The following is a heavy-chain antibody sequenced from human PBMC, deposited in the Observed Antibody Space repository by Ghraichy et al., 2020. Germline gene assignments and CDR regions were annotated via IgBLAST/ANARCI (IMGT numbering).Heavy chain of an antibody. CDR3: ARDGAVAGTLDYGMDV. CDR1: GYTFTSYG. CDR2: ISAYNGNT. Sequence: ASVKVSCKASGYTFTSYGISWVRQAPGQGLEWMGWISAYNGNTNYAQKLQGRVTMTTDTSTSTAYMELRSLRSDDTAVYYCARDGAVAGTLDYGMDVWGQGTTVTVSS. J-gene: IGHJ6*02. V-gene: IGHV1-18*01. D-gene: IGHD6-19*01.